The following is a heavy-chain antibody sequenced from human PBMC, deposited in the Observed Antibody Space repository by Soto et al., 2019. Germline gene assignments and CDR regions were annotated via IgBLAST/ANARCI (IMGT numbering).Heavy chain of an antibody. J-gene: IGHJ4*02. D-gene: IGHD3-10*01. Sequence: RLSCAASGFTFSRHAIHWVRQAPGKGLEWVAVISYDGSNTYYVDSVKGRFTISRDNSKNTLYLQMNSLRDEDTAVYYCVRSRSGAVADSFDYWGQGTLVTVSS. CDR2: ISYDGSNT. V-gene: IGHV3-30*04. CDR1: GFTFSRHA. CDR3: VRSRSGAVADSFDY.